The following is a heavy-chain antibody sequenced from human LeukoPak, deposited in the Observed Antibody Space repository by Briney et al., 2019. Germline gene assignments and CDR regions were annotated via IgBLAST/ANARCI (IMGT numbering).Heavy chain of an antibody. CDR1: GDSISLSSYY. CDR2: VYYSGTT. CDR3: ARGTLYRGWSYYLDF. J-gene: IGHJ4*02. V-gene: IGHV4-39*07. Sequence: SETLSLTCSVPGDSISLSSYYWGWIRQPPGKALEWIGSVYYSGTTSYNPSLKSRVTISVDMSKNHFSLRLRSVTAADTAMYYCARGTLYRGWSYYLDFWGQGSQVTVSS. D-gene: IGHD6-19*01.